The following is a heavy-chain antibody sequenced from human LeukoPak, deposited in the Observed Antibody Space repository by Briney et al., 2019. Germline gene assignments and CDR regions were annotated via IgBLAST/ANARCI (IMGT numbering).Heavy chain of an antibody. V-gene: IGHV3-48*03. Sequence: PGGSLRLSCVVSGFSFSSYEMNWVRQAPGKGLEWVSYISSSGSTIYYADSVKGRFTISRDNAKNSLYLQMNSLRVEDTAVYYCARDLGATIFDFDYWGQGTLVTVSS. CDR2: ISSSGSTI. CDR1: GFSFSSYE. CDR3: ARDLGATIFDFDY. D-gene: IGHD1-26*01. J-gene: IGHJ4*02.